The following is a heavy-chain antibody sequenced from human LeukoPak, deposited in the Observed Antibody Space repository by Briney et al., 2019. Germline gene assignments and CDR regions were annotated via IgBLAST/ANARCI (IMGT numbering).Heavy chain of an antibody. D-gene: IGHD1-1*01. CDR3: ARVRTGTTNWFGP. V-gene: IGHV3-7*04. CDR2: INQDGGGK. Sequence: GGSLRLSCSASGFTFSTYAMHWVRHALGKGLEWVATINQDGGGKYYVDSVKGRFTISRDNAKNSLHLQMSSLRAEDTAVYYCARVRTGTTNWFGPWGQGTLVTVSS. J-gene: IGHJ5*02. CDR1: GFTFSTYA.